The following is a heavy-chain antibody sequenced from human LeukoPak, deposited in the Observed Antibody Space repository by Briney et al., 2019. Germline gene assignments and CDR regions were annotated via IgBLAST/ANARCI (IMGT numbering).Heavy chain of an antibody. Sequence: GGSLRLSCAASGFTFSSYGMHWVRQAPGKGLEWVAVIPYDGSNKYYADSVKGRFTISRDNSKNTLYLQMNSLRAEDTAVYYCASQAYYDFWSGLDYWGQGTLVTVSS. CDR1: GFTFSSYG. V-gene: IGHV3-30*03. D-gene: IGHD3-3*01. CDR2: IPYDGSNK. CDR3: ASQAYYDFWSGLDY. J-gene: IGHJ4*02.